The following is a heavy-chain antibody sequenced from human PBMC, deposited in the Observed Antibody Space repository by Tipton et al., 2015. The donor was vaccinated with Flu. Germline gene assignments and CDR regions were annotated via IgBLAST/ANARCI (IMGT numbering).Heavy chain of an antibody. CDR3: ARDSGIVVVNLGYYYYGMDV. CDR2: IYHSGST. V-gene: IGHV4-38-2*02. D-gene: IGHD2-21*01. Sequence: TLSLTCTVSGYSISSGYYWGWIRQPPGKGLEWIGSIYHSGSTYYNPSLKSRVTISVDTSKNQFSLKLSSVTAADTAVYYCARDSGIVVVNLGYYYYGMDVWGQGTTVTVSS. CDR1: GYSISSGYY. J-gene: IGHJ6*02.